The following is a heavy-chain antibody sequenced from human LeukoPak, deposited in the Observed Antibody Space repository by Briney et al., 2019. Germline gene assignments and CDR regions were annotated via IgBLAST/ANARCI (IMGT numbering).Heavy chain of an antibody. CDR1: GSIFTSYW. CDR2: IYPGDSDT. V-gene: IGHV5-51*01. D-gene: IGHD7-27*01. Sequence: GASLQISCKGSGSIFTSYWIGWVRPLPGKGLGWMGIIYPGDSDTRYSPSFQGQVTISADKSISTAYLQWSSLKASDTAMYYCARWGLTHQAPRYWGQGTLVTVSS. J-gene: IGHJ4*02. CDR3: ARWGLTHQAPRY.